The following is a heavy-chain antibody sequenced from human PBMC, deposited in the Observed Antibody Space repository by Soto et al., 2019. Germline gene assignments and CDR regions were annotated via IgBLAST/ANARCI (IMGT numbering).Heavy chain of an antibody. V-gene: IGHV4-39*01. CDR1: GGSISSSSYY. CDR2: IYYSGST. CDR3: ARHAPSGYLYYYYMDV. D-gene: IGHD6-25*01. J-gene: IGHJ6*03. Sequence: SETLSLTCTVSGGSISSSSYYWGWIRQPPGKGLEWIGSIYYSGSTYYNPSLKSRVTISVDTSKNQFSLKLSSVTAADTAVYYCARHAPSGYLYYYYMDVWGKGTTVTVSS.